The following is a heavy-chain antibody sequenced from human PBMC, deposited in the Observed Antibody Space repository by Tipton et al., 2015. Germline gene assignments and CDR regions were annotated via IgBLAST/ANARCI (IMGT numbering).Heavy chain of an antibody. D-gene: IGHD4-23*01. CDR1: GFNFGDYA. V-gene: IGHV3-49*03. J-gene: IGHJ6*02. CDR2: IRSNAYGGTT. Sequence: SLRLSCTASGFNFGDYAMSWFRQAPGKGLEWVGFIRSNAYGGTTGYAASVKGRFTISRDDSKAIAYLKMYSLKTEDTAEYYCTRQDPGGFYYGLDVWGQGTTVSVSS. CDR3: TRQDPGGFYYGLDV.